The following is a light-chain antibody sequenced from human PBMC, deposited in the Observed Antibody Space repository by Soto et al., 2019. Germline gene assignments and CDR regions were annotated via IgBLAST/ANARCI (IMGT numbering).Light chain of an antibody. CDR3: SSYTRSSTDV. CDR2: EVS. CDR1: SSDIGSYNR. J-gene: IGLJ1*01. V-gene: IGLV2-18*02. Sequence: QSVLTQPPSVSGSPGQSVTISCTGTSSDIGSYNRVSWYQQPPGTAPKLMVYEVSNRPSGVPDRFSGSKSGNTASLTISGLQAEDEADYYCSSYTRSSTDVFGTGTKVTVL.